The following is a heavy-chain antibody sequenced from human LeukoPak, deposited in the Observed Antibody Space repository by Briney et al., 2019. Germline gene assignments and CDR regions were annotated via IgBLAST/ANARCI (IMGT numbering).Heavy chain of an antibody. D-gene: IGHD2-2*01. J-gene: IGHJ5*02. CDR1: GGSISSYY. Sequence: SETLSLTWTVSGGSISSYYWSWLRQPPGKGLEWIGYIYYSGSTNYNHSLKSRVTMSVDTSKNQFSLKLSSVTAADTAVYYCARLSCSSTSCYWTFDPWGQGTLVTVSS. V-gene: IGHV4-59*08. CDR3: ARLSCSSTSCYWTFDP. CDR2: IYYSGST.